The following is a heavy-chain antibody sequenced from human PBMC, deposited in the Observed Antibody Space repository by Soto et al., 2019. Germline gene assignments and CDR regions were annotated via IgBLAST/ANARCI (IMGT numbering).Heavy chain of an antibody. D-gene: IGHD3-16*02. CDR2: MNPNSGNT. CDR3: AGGRFYDYIWGSYRHDAFDI. CDR1: GYTFTSYD. Sequence: ASVKVSCKASGYTFTSYDINWVRQATGQGLEWMGWMNPNSGNTGYAQKFQGRVTMTRNTSISTAYMELSSLRSEDTAVYYCAGGRFYDYIWGSYRHDAFDIWGQGTMVTVSS. J-gene: IGHJ3*02. V-gene: IGHV1-8*01.